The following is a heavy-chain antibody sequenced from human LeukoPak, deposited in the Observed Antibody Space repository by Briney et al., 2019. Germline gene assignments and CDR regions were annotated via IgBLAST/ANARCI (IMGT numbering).Heavy chain of an antibody. J-gene: IGHJ4*02. Sequence: SETLSLTCTVSGGSISSYYWSWIRQPAGKGLEWIGRIYISGSTSYNPSLKSRVTISLDTSKNQVSLKLNSVTAADTAVYYCARGSAFDYWGQGTLVTVSS. CDR1: GGSISSYY. CDR3: ARGSAFDY. V-gene: IGHV4-4*07. D-gene: IGHD6-6*01. CDR2: IYISGST.